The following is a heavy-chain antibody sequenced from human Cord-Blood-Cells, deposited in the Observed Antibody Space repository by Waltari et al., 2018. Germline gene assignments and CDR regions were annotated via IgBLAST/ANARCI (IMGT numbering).Heavy chain of an antibody. J-gene: IGHJ5*02. V-gene: IGHV4-39*01. CDR3: ARQGGVVIMGWGWFDP. Sequence: QLQLQESGPGLVKPSETLSLTCTVSGGSISSSSSYWGWIRQPPGKGLEWIGSIYYSGGTYYNPSLKSRVTISVDTSKNQFSLKLSSVTAADTAVYYCARQGGVVIMGWGWFDPWGQGTLVTVSS. D-gene: IGHD3-3*01. CDR2: IYYSGGT. CDR1: GGSISSSSSY.